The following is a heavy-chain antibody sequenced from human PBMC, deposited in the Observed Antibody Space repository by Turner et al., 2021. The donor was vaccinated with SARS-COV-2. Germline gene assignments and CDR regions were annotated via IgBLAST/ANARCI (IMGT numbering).Heavy chain of an antibody. V-gene: IGHV3-66*02. CDR1: GFTVSSNY. Sequence: EVPLVESGGGFVQPGGSLRLACAASGFTVSSNYMSWVRQAPGKGLEWVSVIYSGGSTYYAESVKGRFTISRDNSKNTLYLQMNSLRAEDTAVYYCATDLKGGRGPWGQGTLVTVSS. D-gene: IGHD1-26*01. CDR2: IYSGGST. CDR3: ATDLKGGRGP. J-gene: IGHJ5*02.